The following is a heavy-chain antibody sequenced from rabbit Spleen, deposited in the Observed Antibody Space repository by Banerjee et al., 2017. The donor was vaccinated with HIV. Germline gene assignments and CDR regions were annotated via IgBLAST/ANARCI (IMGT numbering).Heavy chain of an antibody. CDR2: IDPIFGRT. CDR1: GFDFSVYG. D-gene: IGHD1-1*01. J-gene: IGHJ4*01. V-gene: IGHV1S47*01. CDR3: VRGGYGSSSSDYQGFKL. Sequence: QEQLVESGGGLVQPGGSLKLSCKASGFDFSVYGLSWVRQAPGKGLEWIGYIDPIFGRTYYASWVNGRFTISSHNAQNTLYLQLNSLTAADTATYFCVRGGYGSSSSDYQGFKLWCQGTLVTVS.